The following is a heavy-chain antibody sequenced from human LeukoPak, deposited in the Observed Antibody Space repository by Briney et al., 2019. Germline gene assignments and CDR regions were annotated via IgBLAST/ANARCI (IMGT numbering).Heavy chain of an antibody. Sequence: SETLSLTCAVYGGSFSGYYWSWIRQPPGKGLEWIGEINHSGSTNYNPSLKSRVTISVDTSKNQSSLKLSSVTAADTAVYYCARGGVSKIDPWGQGTLVTVSS. D-gene: IGHD6-13*01. V-gene: IGHV4-34*01. CDR2: INHSGST. J-gene: IGHJ5*02. CDR1: GGSFSGYY. CDR3: ARGGVSKIDP.